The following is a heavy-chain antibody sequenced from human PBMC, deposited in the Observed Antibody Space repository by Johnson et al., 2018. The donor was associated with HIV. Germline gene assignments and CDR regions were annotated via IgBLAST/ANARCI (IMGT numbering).Heavy chain of an antibody. CDR1: GFTFSSYA. CDR3: ARDLAYSGYEGAFDI. CDR2: ISKDGSNK. V-gene: IGHV3-30*04. D-gene: IGHD5-12*01. J-gene: IGHJ3*02. Sequence: QVQLVESGGGVVQPGRSLRLSCAASGFTFSSYAMHWVRQAPGKGLEWVAGISKDGSNKYYADSVKGRFTISRDNSKNTLYLQMNSLRSEDTAVYYCARDLAYSGYEGAFDIWGQGTMVTVSS.